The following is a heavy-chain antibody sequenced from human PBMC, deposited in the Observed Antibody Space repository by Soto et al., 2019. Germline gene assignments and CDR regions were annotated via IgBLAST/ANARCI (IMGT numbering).Heavy chain of an antibody. J-gene: IGHJ6*02. Sequence: QVQLQESGPGLVKPSQTLSLTCTVSGASISSTNNYWSWIRQHPGKGLEWIGYIYYSGSTYYNPSLKSRPAISVDTSKNQFSLKLSSVTAADTAVYYCARTVCSSASCYGYYYYGLDVWGQGTTVTVSS. CDR2: IYYSGST. V-gene: IGHV4-31*03. CDR3: ARTVCSSASCYGYYYYGLDV. CDR1: GASISSTNNY. D-gene: IGHD2-2*01.